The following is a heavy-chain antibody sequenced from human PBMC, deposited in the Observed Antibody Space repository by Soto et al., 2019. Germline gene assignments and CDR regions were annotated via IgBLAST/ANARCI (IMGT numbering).Heavy chain of an antibody. Sequence: SETLSLTCAVYGGSFSGYYWSWIRQPPGKGLEWIGEINHSGSTNYNPSLKSRVTISVDTSKNQFSLKLSSVTAADTAVYYCARAHYYGSGTYSRPYYYFYGMDVWGQATTVTVSS. CDR2: INHSGST. V-gene: IGHV4-34*01. CDR3: ARAHYYGSGTYSRPYYYFYGMDV. J-gene: IGHJ6*02. CDR1: GGSFSGYY. D-gene: IGHD3-10*01.